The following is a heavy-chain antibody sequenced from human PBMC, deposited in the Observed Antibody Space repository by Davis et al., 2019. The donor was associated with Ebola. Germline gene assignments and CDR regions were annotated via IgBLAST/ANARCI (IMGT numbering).Heavy chain of an antibody. V-gene: IGHV3-30-3*01. CDR2: ISYDGSNK. D-gene: IGHD2-8*01. J-gene: IGHJ4*02. Sequence: PGGSLRLSCAASGFTFSSYAMHWVRQAPGKGLEWVAVISYDGSNKYYADSVKGRFTISRDNSKNTLYLQMNSLRAEDTAVYYCAKGDSYADWGQGTLVTVSS. CDR1: GFTFSSYA. CDR3: AKGDSYAD.